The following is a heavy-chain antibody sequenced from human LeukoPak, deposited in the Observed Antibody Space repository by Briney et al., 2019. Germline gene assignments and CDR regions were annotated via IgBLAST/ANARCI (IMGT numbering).Heavy chain of an antibody. J-gene: IGHJ3*02. CDR3: ARPVGSGYDLNAFDI. V-gene: IGHV5-51*01. CDR1: GYRFTSYW. D-gene: IGHD5-12*01. Sequence: GESLKISCKGSGYRFTSYWIACVRRMPEKSLEWMGIIYPGDSDTTYSPSFQGQVTISADKSISTAYLLWSSLKASDTAMYYCARPVGSGYDLNAFDIWGQGTMVTVSS. CDR2: IYPGDSDT.